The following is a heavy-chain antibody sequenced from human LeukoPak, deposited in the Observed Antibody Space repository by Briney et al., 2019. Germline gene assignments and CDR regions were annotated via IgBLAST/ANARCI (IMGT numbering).Heavy chain of an antibody. J-gene: IGHJ6*02. Sequence: SVKVSCKASGGTFSSYGISWVRQAPGQGLEWMGGIIPIFGTANYAQKFQGRVTITADESTSTAYMELSSLRSEDTAVYYCARDSRAYYYDSSGRYYYYGMDVWGQGTTVTVSS. CDR3: ARDSRAYYYDSSGRYYYYGMDV. CDR1: GGTFSSYG. V-gene: IGHV1-69*13. D-gene: IGHD3-22*01. CDR2: IIPIFGTA.